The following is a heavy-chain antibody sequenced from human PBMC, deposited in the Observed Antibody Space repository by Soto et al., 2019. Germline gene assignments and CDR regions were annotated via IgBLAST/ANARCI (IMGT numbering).Heavy chain of an antibody. CDR3: ARKLPGFQIGWEWALDT. J-gene: IGHJ3*02. Sequence: QVQLVQSGAEVKKPGASVKVSCRASGYTFTTYTLLWVRQAPGQSLEWMAWVNPGNGDTKYSQYFQGTVTATRDSSASTVYMEMRTLRPEHTATYCRARKLPGFQIGWEWALDTWGQGTMVTVSS. D-gene: IGHD1-26*01. CDR1: GYTFTTYT. CDR2: VNPGNGDT. V-gene: IGHV1-3*01.